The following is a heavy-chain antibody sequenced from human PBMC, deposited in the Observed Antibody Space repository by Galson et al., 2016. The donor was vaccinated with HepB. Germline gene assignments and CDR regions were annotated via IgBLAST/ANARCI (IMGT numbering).Heavy chain of an antibody. V-gene: IGHV3-48*03. CDR3: ARGRGLGRYFDY. Sequence: SLRLSCAASGFTLSNYAMNWVRQAPGKGLEWVSYISSSTSMIYYADNVKGRFTISRDIAKNSLYLQMNDLRGDDTALYYCARGRGLGRYFDYWGQGSLVTVSS. D-gene: IGHD3/OR15-3a*01. CDR2: ISSSTSMI. J-gene: IGHJ4*02. CDR1: GFTLSNYA.